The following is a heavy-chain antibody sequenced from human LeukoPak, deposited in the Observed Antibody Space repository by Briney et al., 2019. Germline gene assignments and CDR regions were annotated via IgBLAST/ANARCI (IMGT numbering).Heavy chain of an antibody. J-gene: IGHJ3*02. Sequence: SETLSLTCAVYGGSFSSYYWTWIRQPAGKGLEWIGRIYTSGSTNYNPSLKSRVTISVDTSKNQFSLKLSSVTAADTAVYYCARDLKGQYQDAFDIWGQGTMVTVSS. CDR1: GGSFSSYY. CDR3: ARDLKGQYQDAFDI. D-gene: IGHD2-2*01. V-gene: IGHV4-4*07. CDR2: IYTSGST.